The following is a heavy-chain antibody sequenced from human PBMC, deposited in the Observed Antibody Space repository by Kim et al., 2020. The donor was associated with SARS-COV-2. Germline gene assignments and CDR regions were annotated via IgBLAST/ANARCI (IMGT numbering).Heavy chain of an antibody. CDR2: INHSGST. J-gene: IGHJ3*01. V-gene: IGHV4-34*01. Sequence: SETLSLTCAVYGGSFSGYYWSWIRQPPGKGLEWIGEINHSGSTNYNPSLKSRVTISVDTSKNQFSLKLSSVTAADTAVYYCARGNVGDIVVVPAAGGAF. CDR3: ARGNVGDIVVVPAAGGAF. CDR1: GGSFSGYY. D-gene: IGHD2-2*01.